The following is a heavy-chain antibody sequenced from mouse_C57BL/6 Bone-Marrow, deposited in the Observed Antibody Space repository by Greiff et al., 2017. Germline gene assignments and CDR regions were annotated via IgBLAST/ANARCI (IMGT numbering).Heavy chain of an antibody. Sequence: QVQLKESGAELARPGASVKLSCKASGYTFTSYGISWVKQRTGQGLEWIGEIYPRSGNTYYNEKFKGKATLTADKSSSTAYMELRSLTSEDAAVYFWARRLITTVADVGGTGTTVTVSS. CDR2: IYPRSGNT. V-gene: IGHV1-81*01. CDR1: GYTFTSYG. CDR3: ARRLITTVADV. J-gene: IGHJ1*03. D-gene: IGHD1-1*01.